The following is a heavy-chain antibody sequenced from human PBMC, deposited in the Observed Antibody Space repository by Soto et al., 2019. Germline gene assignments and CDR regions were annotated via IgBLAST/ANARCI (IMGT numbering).Heavy chain of an antibody. J-gene: IGHJ6*02. V-gene: IGHV5-51*01. Sequence: PGESLKISCKGSEYSFSTYWIAWVRQMPGKGLEWMGIIYPSDSDTRYSRSCEGQITISADKSLSTAHLPRSSLKASDPAMYYCARQMRHYGSWSTKYYYYGLDVWGQGTTVTVSS. CDR2: IYPSDSDT. CDR3: ARQMRHYGSWSTKYYYYGLDV. D-gene: IGHD3-3*01. CDR1: EYSFSTYW.